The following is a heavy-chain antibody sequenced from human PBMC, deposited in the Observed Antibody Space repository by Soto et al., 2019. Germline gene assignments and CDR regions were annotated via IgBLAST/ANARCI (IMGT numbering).Heavy chain of an antibody. CDR1: GFTFSSYA. CDR2: VSGSGATT. J-gene: IGHJ4*02. V-gene: IGHV3-23*01. CDR3: AKLGSVSDWRDF. Sequence: GGSLRLSCAASGFTFSSYAMSWVRQAPGKGLEWVSVVSGSGATTYYADSVKGRFTVSRDNSKNTLYLQMNSLRAEDTAVYYCAKLGSVSDWRDFWGQGALVTVSS. D-gene: IGHD5-12*01.